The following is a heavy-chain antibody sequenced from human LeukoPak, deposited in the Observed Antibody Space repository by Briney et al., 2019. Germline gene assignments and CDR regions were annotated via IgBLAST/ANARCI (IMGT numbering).Heavy chain of an antibody. D-gene: IGHD2-15*01. Sequence: ASVKVSCKASGYTFTSYGISWVRQAPGQGLEWMGWISAYNGNTNYAQKLQGRVTMTTDASTSTAYMELRSLRSDDTAVYYCARDWYLKGYCSGGSCFDYWGQGTLVTVSS. CDR3: ARDWYLKGYCSGGSCFDY. J-gene: IGHJ4*02. CDR1: GYTFTSYG. CDR2: ISAYNGNT. V-gene: IGHV1-18*01.